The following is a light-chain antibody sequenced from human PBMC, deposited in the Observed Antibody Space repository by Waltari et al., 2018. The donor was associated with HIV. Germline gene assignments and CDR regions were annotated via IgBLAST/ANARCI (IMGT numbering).Light chain of an antibody. J-gene: IGLJ3*02. CDR3: SSTDSSGDFPV. Sequence: FELTQPPSVSVSPGQTARITCPGDVLTARYTYWYPQKSGQAPVLVISEDTTRLSGVPERFSGSSAGTMATLTISGAQVEDEADYYCSSTDSSGDFPVFGGGTRLTVL. V-gene: IGLV3-10*01. CDR1: VLTARY. CDR2: EDT.